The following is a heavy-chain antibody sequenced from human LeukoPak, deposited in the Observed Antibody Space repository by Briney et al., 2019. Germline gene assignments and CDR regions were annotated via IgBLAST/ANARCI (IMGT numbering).Heavy chain of an antibody. D-gene: IGHD2-15*01. J-gene: IGHJ6*03. Sequence: PGGSLRLSCAASGFIFSSYSMNWVRQAPGKGLEWISYINSRSTIIKVAASVKGRIIISRDNGKNSLYLELNSLRAEDTALYYCARKGIGYYIDGWGKGATVIVSS. CDR2: INSRSTII. CDR3: ARKGIGYYIDG. V-gene: IGHV3-48*01. CDR1: GFIFSSYS.